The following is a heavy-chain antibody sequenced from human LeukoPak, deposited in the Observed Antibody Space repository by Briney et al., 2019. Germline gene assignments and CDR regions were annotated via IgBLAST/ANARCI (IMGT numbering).Heavy chain of an antibody. D-gene: IGHD4-23*01. Sequence: GGSLRLSCAASXXXXSXXXXXXVXXXXXXXXXXXSYITSSSNKXYYADSVRGRFTISRDNAKNSLYLQMNSLRDXDTAVYYCARVRNYGDNDYWGQGTLVTVSS. CDR2: ITSSSNKX. CDR3: ARVRNYGDNDY. CDR1: XXXXSXXX. J-gene: IGHJ4*02. V-gene: IGHV3-48*02.